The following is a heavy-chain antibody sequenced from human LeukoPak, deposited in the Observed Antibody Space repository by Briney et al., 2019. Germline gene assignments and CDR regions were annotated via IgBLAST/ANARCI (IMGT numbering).Heavy chain of an antibody. D-gene: IGHD5-12*01. CDR2: INWNGGST. V-gene: IGHV3-20*04. CDR1: GFTVSSNY. CDR3: ARVSVATIMDY. Sequence: GGSLRLSCAASGFTVSSNYMSWVRQAPGKGLEWVSGINWNGGSTGYADSVKGRFTISRDNAKNPLYLQMNSLRAEDTALYYCARVSVATIMDYWGQGALVTVSS. J-gene: IGHJ4*02.